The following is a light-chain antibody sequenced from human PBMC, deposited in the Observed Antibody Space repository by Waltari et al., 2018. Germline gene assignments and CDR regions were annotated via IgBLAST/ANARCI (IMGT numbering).Light chain of an antibody. CDR3: QQYSNWPAIT. V-gene: IGKV3-15*01. J-gene: IGKJ5*01. Sequence: EIVMTQSPATLSVSPGERATLSCRASQSVSSNLAWYQQKPGQAPRLLIYGASTRATGIPATFSGSGSGTEFTLTISSLQSEDFAVYYCQQYSNWPAITFGHGTRLEIK. CDR1: QSVSSN. CDR2: GAS.